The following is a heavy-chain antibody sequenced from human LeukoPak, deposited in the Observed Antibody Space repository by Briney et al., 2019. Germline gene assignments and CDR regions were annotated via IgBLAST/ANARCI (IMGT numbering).Heavy chain of an antibody. Sequence: GSLRLSCAASGFTFSSYAMSWVRQAPGKGLEWIGSIYYSGSTYYNPSLKSRVTISVDTSKNQFSLKLSSVTAADTAVYYCARSDTYDSSGYEAFDIWGQGTMVTVSS. J-gene: IGHJ3*02. CDR2: IYYSGST. CDR3: ARSDTYDSSGYEAFDI. V-gene: IGHV4-39*01. D-gene: IGHD3-22*01. CDR1: GFTFSSYA.